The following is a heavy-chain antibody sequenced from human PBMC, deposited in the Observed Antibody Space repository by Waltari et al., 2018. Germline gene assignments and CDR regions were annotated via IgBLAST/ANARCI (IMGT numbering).Heavy chain of an antibody. J-gene: IGHJ4*02. V-gene: IGHV4-34*02. Sequence: QVQLQQWGAGLLKPSETLSLTCAVYGGSFVVYHVGWRRQPPGKGLEWIGEINRGGSTNYTPSLKSRVTISVDTSKNQFSLKVSSVTAADTAVYYCARGYGSGSYYGYWGQGTLVTVSS. CDR1: GGSFVVYH. CDR3: ARGYGSGSYYGY. D-gene: IGHD3-10*01. CDR2: INRGGST.